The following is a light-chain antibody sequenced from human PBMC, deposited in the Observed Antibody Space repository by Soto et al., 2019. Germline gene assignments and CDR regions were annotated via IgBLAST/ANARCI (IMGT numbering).Light chain of an antibody. CDR2: EVN. CDR3: CSYAGSRMWV. CDR1: SSDVGSYNR. V-gene: IGLV2-23*02. J-gene: IGLJ3*02. Sequence: QSALTQPASVSGSLGQSITISCTGTSSDVGSYNRVSWYQQHPGNVPKVMIYEVNKRPSGVSNRFSGSKSGNTASLTISGLQADDEADYYCCSYAGSRMWVLCGGTKLTVL.